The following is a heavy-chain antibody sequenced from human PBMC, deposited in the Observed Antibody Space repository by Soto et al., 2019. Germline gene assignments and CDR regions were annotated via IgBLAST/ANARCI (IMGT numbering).Heavy chain of an antibody. V-gene: IGHV1-18*01. CDR2: ISTYNGNT. D-gene: IGHD5-12*01. J-gene: IGHJ4*02. CDR1: GYTFTTYG. Sequence: ASVKVSCKASGYTFTTYGITWVRQAPGQGLEWMGWISTYNGNTNYEQKFQGRVTMTTDTSTSTAYMELRSLRSDDTAVYYCARDRLYGGYEAWAYRGQGPLVTVSS. CDR3: ARDRLYGGYEAWAY.